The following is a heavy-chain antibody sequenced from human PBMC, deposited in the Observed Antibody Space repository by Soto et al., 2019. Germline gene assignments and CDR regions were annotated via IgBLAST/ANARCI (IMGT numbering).Heavy chain of an antibody. CDR1: GFTFSSNM. V-gene: IGHV3-21*02. CDR2: ISTGSSYI. CDR3: VRDSLMRTS. Sequence: EVLLVESGGGLVKPGGSLRLSCAGSGFTFSSNMMNWVRQAPGKGLEWVASISTGSSYIYYADALKGRFTISRDDAKTSVYLQINSLRDEDTGVYYCVRDSLMRTSWGQGTRVTVSS. D-gene: IGHD2-8*01. J-gene: IGHJ5*02.